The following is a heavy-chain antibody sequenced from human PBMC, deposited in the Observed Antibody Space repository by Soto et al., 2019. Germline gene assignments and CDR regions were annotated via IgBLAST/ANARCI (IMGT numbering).Heavy chain of an antibody. V-gene: IGHV1-8*01. CDR1: GYTFTSYD. Sequence: ASVKVSCKASGYTFTSYDINWVRQATGQGLEWMGWMNPNSGNTGYAQKFQGRVTMTRNTSISTAYMELSSLRSEDTAVYYCASPGRGLRSHDFDYWGQGTLVTVSS. D-gene: IGHD4-17*01. CDR3: ASPGRGLRSHDFDY. J-gene: IGHJ4*02. CDR2: MNPNSGNT.